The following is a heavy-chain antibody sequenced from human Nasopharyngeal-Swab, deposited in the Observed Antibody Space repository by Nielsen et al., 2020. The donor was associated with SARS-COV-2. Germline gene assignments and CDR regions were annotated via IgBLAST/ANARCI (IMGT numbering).Heavy chain of an antibody. J-gene: IGHJ4*02. CDR1: GGSISSYY. V-gene: IGHV4-59*13. Sequence: SETLSLICTVSGGSISSYYWSWIRQPPGKGLEWIGYIYYSGSTNYNPSLKSRVTISVDTSKNQFSLKLSSVTAADTAVYYCARTYSGNYYPNFDYWGQGTLVTVSS. CDR2: IYYSGST. CDR3: ARTYSGNYYPNFDY. D-gene: IGHD1-26*01.